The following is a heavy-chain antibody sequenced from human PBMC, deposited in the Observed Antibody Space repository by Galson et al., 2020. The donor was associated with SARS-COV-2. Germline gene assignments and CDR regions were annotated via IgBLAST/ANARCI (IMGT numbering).Heavy chain of an antibody. CDR3: ARDGNDYIWGSYRIDAFDI. V-gene: IGHV1-3*01. CDR1: GYTFTSYA. J-gene: IGHJ3*02. Sequence: ASVKVSCKASGYTFTSYAMHWVRQAPRQRLEWMGWINAGNGNTKYSQKFQGRVTITRDTSASTAYMELSSLRSEDTAVYYCARDGNDYIWGSYRIDAFDIWGQGTMVTVSS. D-gene: IGHD3-16*02. CDR2: INAGNGNT.